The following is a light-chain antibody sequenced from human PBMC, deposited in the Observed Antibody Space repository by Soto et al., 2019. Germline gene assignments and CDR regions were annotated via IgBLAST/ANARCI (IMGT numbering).Light chain of an antibody. CDR1: SSNIGSNY. J-gene: IGLJ1*01. CDR2: RIN. CDR3: AAWDDSLSGYV. V-gene: IGLV1-47*01. Sequence: QSVLTQPPSASGAAGQGVTISCSGSSSNIGSNYVYWYQQLPGTAPKLLTYRINQRPSGVPDRFSGSKSGTSASLAISGLRSEDEADYYCAAWDDSLSGYVFGTGTKVTVL.